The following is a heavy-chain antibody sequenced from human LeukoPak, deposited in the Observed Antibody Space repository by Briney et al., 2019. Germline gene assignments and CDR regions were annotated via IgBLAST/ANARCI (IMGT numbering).Heavy chain of an antibody. CDR3: ARDRGRYHMDV. CDR2: ISSSSSYI. D-gene: IGHD6-25*01. Sequence: GGSLRLSCAASGFTLCNYNMNWVRQAPGKGLEWVSSISSSSSYIYYADSVKGRFTISRDNAKNSLYLQMHSLRAEDTAVYYCARDRGRYHMDVWGKGTTVTISS. V-gene: IGHV3-21*01. CDR1: GFTLCNYN. J-gene: IGHJ6*03.